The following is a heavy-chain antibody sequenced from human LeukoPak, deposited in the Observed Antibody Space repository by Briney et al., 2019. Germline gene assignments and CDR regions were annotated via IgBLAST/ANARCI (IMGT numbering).Heavy chain of an antibody. CDR3: ASGGILVPGIAVASYFDY. CDR2: INHSGST. CDR1: GGSFSGYY. V-gene: IGHV4-34*01. D-gene: IGHD6-19*01. Sequence: SETLSLTCAVYGGSFSGYYWSWIRQPPGKGLEWIGEINHSGSTSYNPSLKSRVTISVDTSKNQFSLKLNSVTAADTAVYYCASGGILVPGIAVASYFDYWGQGTLVTVSS. J-gene: IGHJ4*02.